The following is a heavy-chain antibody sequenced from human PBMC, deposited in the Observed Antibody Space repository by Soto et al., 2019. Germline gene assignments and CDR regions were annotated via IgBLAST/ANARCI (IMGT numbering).Heavy chain of an antibody. D-gene: IGHD6-25*01. CDR1: GGPFSSGSYY. CDR2: ISYSGST. Sequence: QVQLQESGPGLVKPSQTLSLTCTVSGGPFSSGSYYWSWIRQRPGKGLEWIGYISYSGSTYYNPSLRSQITISVDTSKNQFSLKLSSVTAADTAIYYCAREMAARGFDSWGQGTLVTVSS. V-gene: IGHV4-31*01. CDR3: AREMAARGFDS. J-gene: IGHJ4*02.